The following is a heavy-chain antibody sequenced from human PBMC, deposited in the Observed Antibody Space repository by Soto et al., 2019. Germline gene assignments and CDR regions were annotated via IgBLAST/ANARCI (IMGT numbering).Heavy chain of an antibody. D-gene: IGHD1-20*01. CDR1: GGPISSSSYY. CDR3: ARLRDNWNYYYYYMDV. J-gene: IGHJ6*03. CDR2: IYYSGST. V-gene: IGHV4-39*01. Sequence: SETLSLTCTVSGGPISSSSYYWGWIRQPPGKGLEWIGSIYYSGSTYYNPSLKSRVTISVDTSKNQFSLKLSSVTAADTAVYYCARLRDNWNYYYYYMDVWGKGTTVTVSS.